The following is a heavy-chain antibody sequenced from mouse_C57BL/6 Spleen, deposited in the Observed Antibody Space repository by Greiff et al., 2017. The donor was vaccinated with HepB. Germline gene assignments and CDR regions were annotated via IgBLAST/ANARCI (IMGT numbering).Heavy chain of an antibody. J-gene: IGHJ2*01. V-gene: IGHV1-69*01. D-gene: IGHD3-2*02. CDR3: ARAEGSGYFDY. CDR1: GYTFTSYW. CDR2: IDHSDSYT. Sequence: VQLQQPGAELVMPGASVKLSCKASGYTFTSYWMHWVKQRPGQGLEWIGEIDHSDSYTNYNQKFKGKSTLTVDKSSSTAYMQLSSLTSEDSAVYYCARAEGSGYFDYWGQGTTLTVSS.